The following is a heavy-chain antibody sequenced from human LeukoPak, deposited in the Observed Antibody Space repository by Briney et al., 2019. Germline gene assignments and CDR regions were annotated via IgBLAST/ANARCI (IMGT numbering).Heavy chain of an antibody. CDR3: ARGLGTVVTSYFDY. D-gene: IGHD4-23*01. Sequence: SETLSLTCTVSGGSISSGDYYWSWIRRPPGKGLEWIGYIYYSGSTYYNPSLKSRVTISVDTSKNQFSLKLSSVTAADTAVYYCARGLGTVVTSYFDYWGQGTLVAVSS. V-gene: IGHV4-30-4*01. CDR1: GGSISSGDYY. J-gene: IGHJ4*02. CDR2: IYYSGST.